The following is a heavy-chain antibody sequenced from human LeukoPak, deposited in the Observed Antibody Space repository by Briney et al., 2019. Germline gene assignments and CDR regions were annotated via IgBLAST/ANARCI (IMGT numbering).Heavy chain of an antibody. CDR1: GFTFSNAW. V-gene: IGHV3-15*01. J-gene: IGHJ4*02. Sequence: GGSLRLSCAASGFTFSNAWMSWVRQAPGKGLEFVGHIKSKIDGGTTDYTAPVKGRFTISRDDSKNTLYLQMNSLKIEDTAMYYCTPRVDTAPFDYWGQGTLVTVSS. D-gene: IGHD5-18*01. CDR3: TPRVDTAPFDY. CDR2: IKSKIDGGTT.